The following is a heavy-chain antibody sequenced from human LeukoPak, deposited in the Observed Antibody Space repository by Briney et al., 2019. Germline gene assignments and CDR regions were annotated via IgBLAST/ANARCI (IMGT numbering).Heavy chain of an antibody. J-gene: IGHJ4*02. CDR3: ARDDDFWSGYIGY. D-gene: IGHD3-3*01. V-gene: IGHV3-66*02. CDR2: IYSGGST. Sequence: GGSLRLSCAASGFTVSSNYMSWVRQAPGKGLEWVSVIYSGGSTYYADSVKGRFTISRDNSKNTLYLQMNSLRAEDTAVYYCARDDDFWSGYIGYWGQGTLVTVSS. CDR1: GFTVSSNY.